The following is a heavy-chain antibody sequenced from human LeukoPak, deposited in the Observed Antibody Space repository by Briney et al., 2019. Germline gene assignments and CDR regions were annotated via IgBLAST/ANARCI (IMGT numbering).Heavy chain of an antibody. D-gene: IGHD4-17*01. CDR3: AGDFGDYGYYYYMDV. CDR1: GFTFSSFA. J-gene: IGHJ6*03. CDR2: ISSSSTTM. V-gene: IGHV3-48*01. Sequence: PGGSLRLSCAASGFTFSSFAMNRVRQAPGKGLEWVSYISSSSTTMYYANSVKGRFTISRDNARNSLYLQMNSLRAEDTAVYYCAGDFGDYGYYYYMDVWGKGTTVTVSS.